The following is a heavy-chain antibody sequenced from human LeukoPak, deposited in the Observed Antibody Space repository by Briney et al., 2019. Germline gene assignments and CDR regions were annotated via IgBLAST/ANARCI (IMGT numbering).Heavy chain of an antibody. D-gene: IGHD1-26*01. CDR2: IYTSGST. CDR1: GGSISSYY. J-gene: IGHJ6*03. V-gene: IGHV4-4*07. CDR3: ARVGIQEICGSICYYYYYMDV. Sequence: PSETLSLTCTVSGGSISSYYWSWIRQPAGKGLEWIGRIYTSGSTNYNPSLKSRVTMSVDTSKNQFSLKLSSVTAADTAVYYCARVGIQEICGSICYYYYYMDVWGKGTTVTVSS.